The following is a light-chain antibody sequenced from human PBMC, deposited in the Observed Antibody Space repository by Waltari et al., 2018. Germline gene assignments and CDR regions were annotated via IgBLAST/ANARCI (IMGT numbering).Light chain of an antibody. CDR3: QHHLRLPTT. CDR1: QSVGTY. Sequence: IVLTQSPGTLSLSPGERATLACRASQSVGTYLAWYQQKPGQAPRLIIYGSYSRAAGIPDRFSGSGYGTDFSLTISRLEPEDFAVYFCQHHLRLPTTFGQWTKVEIK. J-gene: IGKJ1*01. V-gene: IGKV3-20*01. CDR2: GSY.